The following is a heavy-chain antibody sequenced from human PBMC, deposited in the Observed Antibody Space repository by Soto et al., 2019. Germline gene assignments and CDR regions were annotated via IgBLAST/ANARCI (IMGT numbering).Heavy chain of an antibody. CDR1: GASISGTSY. J-gene: IGHJ4*02. CDR3: ARGMTPPGAPAWYYFDS. V-gene: IGHV4-4*07. D-gene: IGHD2-8*02. Sequence: SETLSLTCTVSGASISGTSYCSWIRQPAGKGLEWIGRFSLSGTTNYNPSLRSRVTMSADVSKNQFSLRLTSVTAADTALYYCARGMTPPGAPAWYYFDSWGQGTLVTVSS. CDR2: FSLSGTT.